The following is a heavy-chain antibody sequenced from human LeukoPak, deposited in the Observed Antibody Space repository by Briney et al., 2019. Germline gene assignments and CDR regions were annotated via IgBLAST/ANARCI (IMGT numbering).Heavy chain of an antibody. Sequence: PGGSLRLSCAASEFTSSYSWMSWVRQAPGKGLEWVAMIKNDGSEKYYVDSVKGRFTISRDNAKNSVYMQMNSLRAEDTAVYYRARLDTAVAKGGYWGQGTLVTVSS. CDR3: ARLDTAVAKGGY. CDR1: EFTSSYSW. D-gene: IGHD5-18*01. CDR2: IKNDGSEK. J-gene: IGHJ4*02. V-gene: IGHV3-7*01.